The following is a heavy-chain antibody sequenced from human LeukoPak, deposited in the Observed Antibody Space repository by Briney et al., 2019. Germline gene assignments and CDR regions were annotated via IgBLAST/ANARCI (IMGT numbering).Heavy chain of an antibody. D-gene: IGHD6-19*01. J-gene: IGHJ4*02. CDR1: GFTFSTYA. Sequence: GGSLRLSCAASGFTFSTYAMSWVRQAPGKGLEWVSGISDNGGSTYHADSVKGRFTIFRDNSKNTLFLQMNSLRAEDTAVYYCARYCGCSSGRTPDYWGQGTLVTVSP. V-gene: IGHV3-23*01. CDR2: ISDNGGST. CDR3: ARYCGCSSGRTPDY.